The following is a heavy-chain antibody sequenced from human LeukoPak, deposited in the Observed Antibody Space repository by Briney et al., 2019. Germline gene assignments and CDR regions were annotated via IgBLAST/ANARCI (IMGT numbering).Heavy chain of an antibody. Sequence: TGGSLRLSCAASGFTFSSYAMSWVRQAPGKGLEWVSAISGSGGSTYYADSVKGRFTISRDNSKNTLYLQMNSLRAEDTAVYYCAKPQLVLSSFVPFDYWGQGTLVTVSS. CDR2: ISGSGGST. D-gene: IGHD6-13*01. CDR3: AKPQLVLSSFVPFDY. V-gene: IGHV3-23*01. CDR1: GFTFSSYA. J-gene: IGHJ4*02.